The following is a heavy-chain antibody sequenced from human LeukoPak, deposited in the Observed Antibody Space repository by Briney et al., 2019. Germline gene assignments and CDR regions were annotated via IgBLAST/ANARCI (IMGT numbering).Heavy chain of an antibody. D-gene: IGHD4-23*01. Sequence: SETLSLTCTVSGGSIRSYYWNWIRQAPGKGLEWVGFISYSGYTSYSPSLKSRVAISVDTAKSQFSLRLNFMTAADTAIYYCARGRNDNGGMFFDSWAQGNLVTVSS. CDR2: ISYSGYT. V-gene: IGHV4-59*01. CDR1: GGSIRSYY. CDR3: ARGRNDNGGMFFDS. J-gene: IGHJ4*02.